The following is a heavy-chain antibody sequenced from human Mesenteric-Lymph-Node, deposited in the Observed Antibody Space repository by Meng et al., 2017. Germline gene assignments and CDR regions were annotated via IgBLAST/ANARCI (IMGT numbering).Heavy chain of an antibody. J-gene: IGHJ4*02. CDR3: ASEFGDIAMGGYFDY. V-gene: IGHV4-39*07. D-gene: IGHD5-18*01. CDR2: IYYSGST. CDR1: GGSISSSSYY. Sequence: SETLSLTCTVSGGSISSSSYYWGWIRQPPGKGLEWIGSIYYSGSTYYNPSLKSRVTISVDRSKNQFSLKLSSVTAADTAIYYCASEFGDIAMGGYFDYWGPGTLVTVSS.